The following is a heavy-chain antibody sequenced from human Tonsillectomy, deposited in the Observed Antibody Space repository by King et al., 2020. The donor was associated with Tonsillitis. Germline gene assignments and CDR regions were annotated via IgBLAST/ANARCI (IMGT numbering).Heavy chain of an antibody. CDR3: SRDTLVIVPDAKVGAKDGIDV. CDR2: IIPVFATT. V-gene: IGHV1-69*01. J-gene: IGHJ6*02. Sequence: VQLVQSGAEVKRPGSSVKVSCKASGGTFSTYGINWVRQAPGQGLEWMGGIIPVFATTNYAQKFQGRVAITADESTSTAYLELSSLTSEDTAVYYCSRDTLVIVPDAKVGAKDGIDVWGRGTTVTVSS. CDR1: GGTFSTYG. D-gene: IGHD3-16*02.